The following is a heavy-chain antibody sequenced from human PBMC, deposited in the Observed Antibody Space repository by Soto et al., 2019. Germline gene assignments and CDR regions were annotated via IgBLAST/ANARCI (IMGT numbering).Heavy chain of an antibody. Sequence: EVQLVESGGGLVKPGGSLRLSCTASGFTFSKAYMNWVRQAPGKGLEWVGQIDSKIDADKTDFAAPVKGRFTLSRDDSKNTVYMQMNGLEIEYTAMYYFVRRFTAVATARFDYWGQGTRVTVSS. V-gene: IGHV3-15*04. CDR3: VRRFTAVATARFDY. D-gene: IGHD2-21*02. J-gene: IGHJ4*02. CDR2: IDSKIDADKT. CDR1: GFTFSKAY.